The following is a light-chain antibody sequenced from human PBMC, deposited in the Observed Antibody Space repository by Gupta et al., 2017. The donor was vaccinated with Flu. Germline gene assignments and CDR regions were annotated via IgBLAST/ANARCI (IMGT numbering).Light chain of an antibody. CDR2: DAY. Sequence: EIVMTQSPATLSVSPGERVTLSCRASQRISSKVAWYQQKPGQAPRLPIYDAYTRPTGIPVRFSGGGSGTEFTLTINSLQSEDFAVYYCQQYDTWPPWTLGQGTKVEIK. CDR3: QQYDTWPPWT. J-gene: IGKJ1*01. V-gene: IGKV3-15*01. CDR1: QRISSK.